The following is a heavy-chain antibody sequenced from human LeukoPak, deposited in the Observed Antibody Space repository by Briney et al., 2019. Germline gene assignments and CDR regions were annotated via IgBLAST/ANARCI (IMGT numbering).Heavy chain of an antibody. D-gene: IGHD5-18*01. Sequence: GGSLRLSCAASGFTFSDYTMNWVRQAPGKGLEWVSAISGSGGSTYYADSVKGRFTISRDNSKNTLYLQMNSLRAEDTAVYYCAKSVDTAAINWFDPWGQGTLVTVSS. J-gene: IGHJ5*02. CDR2: ISGSGGST. CDR3: AKSVDTAAINWFDP. CDR1: GFTFSDYT. V-gene: IGHV3-23*01.